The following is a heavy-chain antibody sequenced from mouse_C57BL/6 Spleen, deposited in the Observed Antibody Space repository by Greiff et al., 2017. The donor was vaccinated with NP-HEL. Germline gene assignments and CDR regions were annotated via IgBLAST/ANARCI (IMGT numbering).Heavy chain of an antibody. Sequence: VQLQQSGAELVKPGASVKLSCKASGYTFTSYWMHWVKQRPGQGLEWIGMIHPNSGSTNYNEKFKSKATLTVAKTTSTAYMQLSSLTSEDSAVYYCARTGTGDAMDYWGQGTSVTVSS. J-gene: IGHJ4*01. CDR2: IHPNSGST. V-gene: IGHV1-64*01. CDR3: ARTGTGDAMDY. CDR1: GYTFTSYW. D-gene: IGHD4-1*01.